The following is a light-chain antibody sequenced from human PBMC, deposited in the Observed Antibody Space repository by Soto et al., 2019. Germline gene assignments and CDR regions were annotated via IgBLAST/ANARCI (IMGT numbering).Light chain of an antibody. V-gene: IGKV3-20*01. CDR3: QQYGRSQGT. CDR2: GAS. Sequence: EVVLTQSPGTLSLSPGERASLSCRASQSVDSSYLAWYQQKPGQPPRVLIYGASIRATGIPDRFSGSGSGIDFTLTISRLEPEDFAVYYCQQYGRSQGTFGQGSKVEVK. J-gene: IGKJ1*01. CDR1: QSVDSSY.